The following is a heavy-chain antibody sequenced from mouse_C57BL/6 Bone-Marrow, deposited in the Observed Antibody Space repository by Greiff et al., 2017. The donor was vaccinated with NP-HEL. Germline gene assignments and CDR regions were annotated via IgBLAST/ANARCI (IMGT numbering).Heavy chain of an antibody. CDR3: ARWGTRDY. CDR1: GYTFTDYY. J-gene: IGHJ4*01. Sequence: QVQLQQSGAELVRPGASVKLSCKASGYTFTDYYINWVKQRPGQGLEWIARIYPGSGNTYYNEKFKGKATLTAEKSSSTAYMQLSSLTSEDSAVYFCARWGTRDYWGQGTSVTVSS. V-gene: IGHV1-76*01. CDR2: IYPGSGNT.